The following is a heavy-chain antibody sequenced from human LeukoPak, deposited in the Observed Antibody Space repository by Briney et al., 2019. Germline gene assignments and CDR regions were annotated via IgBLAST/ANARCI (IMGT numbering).Heavy chain of an antibody. Sequence: ASVKVSCKASGYTFTGYYMHWVRQAPGQGLEWMGWINPNSGGTNYAQKFQGRVTMTRDTSISTAYMELSRLRSDDTAVYYCARENHYDFWSGYYDYYYGMDVWGQGTTVTVSS. J-gene: IGHJ6*02. CDR2: INPNSGGT. V-gene: IGHV1-2*02. CDR3: ARENHYDFWSGYYDYYYGMDV. D-gene: IGHD3-3*01. CDR1: GYTFTGYY.